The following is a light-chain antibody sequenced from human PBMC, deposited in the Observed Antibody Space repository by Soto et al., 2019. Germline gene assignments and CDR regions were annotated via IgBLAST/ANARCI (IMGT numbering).Light chain of an antibody. CDR1: QSVLYSSNNNNY. CDR3: QQEYSTPWA. Sequence: DIVMTQSPDSLAVSLGERATINCKSSQSVLYSSNNNNYLAWYQQKPGQPPKLLIYWASTRESGVPDRFSGSGSGTDFTLTISSLQAEDVAVYYCQQEYSTPWACGQGTKVEIK. V-gene: IGKV4-1*01. J-gene: IGKJ1*01. CDR2: WAS.